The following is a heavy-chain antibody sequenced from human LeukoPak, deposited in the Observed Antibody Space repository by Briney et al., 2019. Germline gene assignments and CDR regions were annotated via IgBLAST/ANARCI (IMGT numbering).Heavy chain of an antibody. V-gene: IGHV1-69*05. CDR2: IIPIFGTA. D-gene: IGHD2-2*02. CDR1: GGTFSSYA. J-gene: IGHJ4*02. CDR3: AGDQLLYLMRFDY. Sequence: SVKVSCKASGGTFSSYAISWARQAPGQGLEWMGGIIPIFGTANYAQKFQGRVTITTDESTSTAYMELSSLRSEDTAVYYCAGDQLLYLMRFDYWGQGTLVTVSS.